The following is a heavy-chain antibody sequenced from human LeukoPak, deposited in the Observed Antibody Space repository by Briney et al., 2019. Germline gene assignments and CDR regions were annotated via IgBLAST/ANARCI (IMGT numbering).Heavy chain of an antibody. CDR3: ARFIAVAGSGGWFDP. Sequence: SETLSLTCTVSGGSISNYYWSWIRQPPGKGLEWIGYTYYSGSSNYNPSLKTRVTIPVDTSRNQFSLKLSSVTAADTAVYYCARFIAVAGSGGWFDPWSQGTLVTVSS. CDR1: GGSISNYY. V-gene: IGHV4-59*08. J-gene: IGHJ5*02. CDR2: TYYSGSS. D-gene: IGHD6-19*01.